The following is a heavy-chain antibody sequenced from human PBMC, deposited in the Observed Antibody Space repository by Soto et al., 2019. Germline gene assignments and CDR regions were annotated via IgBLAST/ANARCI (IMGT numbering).Heavy chain of an antibody. CDR1: GYTFTSYG. Sequence: ASVKVSCKASGYTFTSYGISWVRQAPGQGLEWMGWISAYNGNTNYAQKLQGRVTMTTDTSTSTAYMELRSLRSDDTAIYYCTKTGSYYTSDFWCQGTLVTVSS. D-gene: IGHD3-10*01. J-gene: IGHJ4*02. V-gene: IGHV1-18*01. CDR2: ISAYNGNT. CDR3: TKTGSYYTSDF.